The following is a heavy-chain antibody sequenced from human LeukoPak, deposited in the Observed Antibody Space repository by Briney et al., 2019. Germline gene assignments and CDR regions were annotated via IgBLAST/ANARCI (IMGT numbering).Heavy chain of an antibody. CDR1: GGTFISYA. Sequence: SVKVSCKASGGTFISYAISWVRQAPGQGLEWMGGIIPIFGTANYAQKFQGRVTITADESTSTAYMELSSLRSEDTAVYYCARTQWFGELFDYLQTYYFDYWGQGTLVTVSS. CDR3: ARTQWFGELFDYLQTYYFDY. V-gene: IGHV1-69*13. D-gene: IGHD3-10*01. J-gene: IGHJ4*02. CDR2: IIPIFGTA.